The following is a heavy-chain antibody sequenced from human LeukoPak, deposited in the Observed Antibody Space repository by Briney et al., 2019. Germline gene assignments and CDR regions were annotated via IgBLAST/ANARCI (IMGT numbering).Heavy chain of an antibody. Sequence: GESPKTSRKGSGYSFTTYWNGWVPQIPGKGLGVRWIIYPGESDTRYSPSFQGQVNISADKSISTAYLQWSSLKASDTAMYYCARRPLWLGEAGSGMDVWGRGTRVSVS. CDR2: IYPGESDT. CDR3: ARRPLWLGEAGSGMDV. D-gene: IGHD3-10*01. V-gene: IGHV5-51*01. CDR1: GYSFTTYW. J-gene: IGHJ6*02.